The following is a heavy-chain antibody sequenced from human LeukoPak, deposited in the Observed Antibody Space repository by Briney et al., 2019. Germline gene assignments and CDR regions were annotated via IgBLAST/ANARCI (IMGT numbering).Heavy chain of an antibody. D-gene: IGHD3-3*01. CDR2: ISSSSSYI. J-gene: IGHJ5*02. CDR3: ARDHVGTTSSWSGYYIWFDP. CDR1: GFTFSSYS. Sequence: GGSLRLSCAASGFTFSSYSMNWVRQAPGKGLEWVSSISSSSSYIYYADSVKGRFTISRDNAKNSLYLQMNSLRAEDTAVYYCARDHVGTTSSWSGYYIWFDPWGQGTLVTVSS. V-gene: IGHV3-21*01.